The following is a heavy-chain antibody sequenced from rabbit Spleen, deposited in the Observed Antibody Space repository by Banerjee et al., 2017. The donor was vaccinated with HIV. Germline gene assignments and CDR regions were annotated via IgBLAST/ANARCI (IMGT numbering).Heavy chain of an antibody. D-gene: IGHD4-2*01. CDR2: IYPDGIGST. J-gene: IGHJ4*01. Sequence: QSLEESGGDMVKPGASLTLTCTASGFSFSTSYYICWVRQAPVKGLEWIGCIYPDGIGSTAYASWAKGRFSISKTSSTTVTLQMTSLTAADTATYFCARDAAGREDFNLWGQGTLVTVS. CDR1: GFSFSTSYY. CDR3: ARDAAGREDFNL. V-gene: IGHV1S40*01.